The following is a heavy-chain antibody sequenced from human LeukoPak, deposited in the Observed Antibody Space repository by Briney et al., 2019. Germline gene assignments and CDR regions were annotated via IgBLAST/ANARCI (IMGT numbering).Heavy chain of an antibody. CDR2: INDDGSST. Sequence: GGSLRLSCAASGVTFSSYAMNWVRQAPGKGLEWVSRINDDGSSTSYADSVKGRFTISRDDAKNTLYLQMNSLRAVDTAVYYCVRGGASTWSWGQGTLVTVSS. J-gene: IGHJ5*02. CDR3: VRGGASTWS. V-gene: IGHV3-74*01. CDR1: GVTFSSYA. D-gene: IGHD2-15*01.